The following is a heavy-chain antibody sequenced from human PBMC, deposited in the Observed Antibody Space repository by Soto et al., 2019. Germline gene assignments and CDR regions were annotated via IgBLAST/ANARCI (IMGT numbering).Heavy chain of an antibody. J-gene: IGHJ5*02. Sequence: QVQLQESGPGLVKPSQTLSLTCTVSGGSLSSVGCYWSWIRQHPGKGLEWIGYIYNSGRTYYNQSLKSRVTISADTSKNQFSLKLSSVAAAYTAVYYCAGDPAPWGQGTLVTVSS. CDR2: IYNSGRT. V-gene: IGHV4-31*03. CDR1: GGSLSSVGCY. CDR3: AGDPAP.